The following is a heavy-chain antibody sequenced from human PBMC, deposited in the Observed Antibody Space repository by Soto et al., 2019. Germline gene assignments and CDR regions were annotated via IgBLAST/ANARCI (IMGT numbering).Heavy chain of an antibody. CDR3: ARDEQQLVLGAFDI. CDR2: IIPIFGTA. Sequence: SVKVSCKASGGTFRSYAISWVRQAPGQGLEWMGGIIPIFGTANYAQKFQGRVTITADESTSTAYMELSSLRSEDTAVYYCARDEQQLVLGAFDIWGQGTMVTV. J-gene: IGHJ3*02. CDR1: GGTFRSYA. V-gene: IGHV1-69*13. D-gene: IGHD6-6*01.